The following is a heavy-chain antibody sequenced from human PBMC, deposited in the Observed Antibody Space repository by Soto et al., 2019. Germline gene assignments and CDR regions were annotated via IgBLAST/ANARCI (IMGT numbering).Heavy chain of an antibody. Sequence: GGSLRLSCAASGFTFSTYEMNWVRQAPGKGLEWVSYISSSGTTIYYADSVKGRFTISRDNAKNSLYLQMNSLRADDTAVYYCAREDYDVLTGYSYFFDYWGRGALVTAPQ. CDR2: ISSSGTTI. D-gene: IGHD3-9*01. CDR1: GFTFSTYE. CDR3: AREDYDVLTGYSYFFDY. V-gene: IGHV3-48*03. J-gene: IGHJ4*02.